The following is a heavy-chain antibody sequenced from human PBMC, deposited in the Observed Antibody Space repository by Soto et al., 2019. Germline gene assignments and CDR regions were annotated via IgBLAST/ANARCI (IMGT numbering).Heavy chain of an antibody. Sequence: SETLSLTCTVSGGSVSSGSYYWSWIRQPPGKGLEWIGYIYYSGSTNYNPSLKSRVTISVDTSKNQFSLKLSSVTAADTAVYYCARHNGYGYGYYYGMDVWGQGTTVTVSS. CDR1: GGSVSSGSYY. CDR3: ARHNGYGYGYYYGMDV. CDR2: IYYSGST. D-gene: IGHD5-18*01. V-gene: IGHV4-61*01. J-gene: IGHJ6*02.